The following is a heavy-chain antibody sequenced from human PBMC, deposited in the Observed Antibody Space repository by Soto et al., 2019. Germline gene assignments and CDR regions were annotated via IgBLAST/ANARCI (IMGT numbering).Heavy chain of an antibody. J-gene: IGHJ4*02. CDR3: ARASGFGSTLPLIPPLGY. V-gene: IGHV3-30-3*01. D-gene: IGHD3-10*01. CDR1: GFTFSSYA. Sequence: GGSLRLPCAASGFTFSSYAMHWVRQTPGKGLEWVAVISYDRSNKYYADSVKGRFTISRDNSKNTLYLQMNSLRAKDTAVYYCARASGFGSTLPLIPPLGYWGQGTLVTVS. CDR2: ISYDRSNK.